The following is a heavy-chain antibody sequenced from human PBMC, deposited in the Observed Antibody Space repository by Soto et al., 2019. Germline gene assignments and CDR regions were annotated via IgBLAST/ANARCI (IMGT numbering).Heavy chain of an antibody. J-gene: IGHJ4*02. CDR1: GDSMSSSNW. CDR2: AHHSGRT. Sequence: SETLSLTCTVSGDSMSSSNWWNWVRQPPGKGLEWIGEAHHSGRTNYNPSLKSRVTISVDRSQNLFSLKLASVTAADTAVYYCASVYYYDSSGYYYWGQGTLVTVSS. V-gene: IGHV4-4*02. CDR3: ASVYYYDSSGYYY. D-gene: IGHD3-22*01.